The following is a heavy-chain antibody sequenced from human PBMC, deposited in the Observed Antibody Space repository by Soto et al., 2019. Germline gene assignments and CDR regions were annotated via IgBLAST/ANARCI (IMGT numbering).Heavy chain of an antibody. Sequence: ASVKVSCKASGYTFTSYGISWVRQAPGQGLEWMGWISAYNGNTNYAQKLQGRVTMTTDTSTSTAYMELRSLRSDDTAVYYCAREASYRQHTPFDYWGQGTLVTVSS. CDR3: AREASYRQHTPFDY. D-gene: IGHD3-16*01. J-gene: IGHJ4*02. CDR2: ISAYNGNT. V-gene: IGHV1-18*01. CDR1: GYTFTSYG.